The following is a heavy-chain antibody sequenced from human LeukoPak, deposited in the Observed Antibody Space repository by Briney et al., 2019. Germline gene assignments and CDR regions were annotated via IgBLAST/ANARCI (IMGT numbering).Heavy chain of an antibody. CDR3: ARVAAVAGTVIDN. V-gene: IGHV3-7*01. CDR1: GFTFSSYA. D-gene: IGHD6-19*01. Sequence: RGSLRLSCAASGFTFSSYAISWVRQAPGKGLEWVANIKQDGSEKYYVDSVKGRFTISRDNAKSSLYLQMNSLRPEDTAVYYCARVAAVAGTVIDNWGQGTLVTVSS. J-gene: IGHJ4*02. CDR2: IKQDGSEK.